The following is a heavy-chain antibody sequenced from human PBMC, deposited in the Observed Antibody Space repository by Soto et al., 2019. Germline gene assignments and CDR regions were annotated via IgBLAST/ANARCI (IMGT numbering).Heavy chain of an antibody. V-gene: IGHV1-69*06. CDR2: IIPIFGTA. CDR1: GGTFSSYA. Sequence: SVKVSCKASGGTFSSYAISWVRQAPGQGLEWMGGIIPIFGTANYAQKFQGRVTITADKSTSTACMELSSLRSEDTAVYYCARSIVGATKYYYYGMDVWGQGTTVTVSS. D-gene: IGHD1-26*01. CDR3: ARSIVGATKYYYYGMDV. J-gene: IGHJ6*02.